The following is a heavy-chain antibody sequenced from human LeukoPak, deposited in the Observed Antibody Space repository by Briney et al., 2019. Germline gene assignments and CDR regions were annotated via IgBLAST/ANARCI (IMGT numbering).Heavy chain of an antibody. Sequence: GGSLRLSCAAPGFTFSSYWMSWVRQAPGKGLEWVANIKQDGSEKYYVDSVKGRFTISRDNAKNSLYLQMNSLRAGDTAVYYCARQGGYSYGRDYFDYWGQGTLVTVSS. V-gene: IGHV3-7*01. CDR1: GFTFSSYW. D-gene: IGHD5-18*01. CDR2: IKQDGSEK. CDR3: ARQGGYSYGRDYFDY. J-gene: IGHJ4*02.